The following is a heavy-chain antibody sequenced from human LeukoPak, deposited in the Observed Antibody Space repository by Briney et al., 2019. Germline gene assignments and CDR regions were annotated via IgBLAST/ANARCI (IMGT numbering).Heavy chain of an antibody. CDR1: GFTFSSYG. CDR3: AKAPLVVVVAAARAFDI. V-gene: IGHV3-30*18. Sequence: GGSLRLFCAASGFTFSSYGMHWVRQAPGKGLEWVAVISYDGSNKYYADSVKGRFTISRDNSKNTLYLQMNSLRAEDTAVYYCAKAPLVVVVAAARAFDIWGQGTMVTVSS. J-gene: IGHJ3*02. D-gene: IGHD2-15*01. CDR2: ISYDGSNK.